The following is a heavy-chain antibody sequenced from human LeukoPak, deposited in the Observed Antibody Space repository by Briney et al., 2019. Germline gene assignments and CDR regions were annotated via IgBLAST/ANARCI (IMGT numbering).Heavy chain of an antibody. Sequence: SETLSLTCTVSGGSISSYYWSWIRQPPGKGLEWIAYISDIGSINYNPSLKSRVTISLETSKNQFSLKLSSVAAADTAVYYCTSSSWYNAFDIWGQGTMVTVSS. J-gene: IGHJ3*02. V-gene: IGHV4-59*08. CDR1: GGSISSYY. D-gene: IGHD6-13*01. CDR3: TSSSWYNAFDI. CDR2: ISDIGSI.